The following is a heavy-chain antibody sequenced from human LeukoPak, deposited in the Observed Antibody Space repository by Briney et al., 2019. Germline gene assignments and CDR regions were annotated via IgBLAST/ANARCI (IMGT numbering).Heavy chain of an antibody. Sequence: GGSLRLSCAASGFTFDDYGMSWVRHAPGKGLEWVSGISWNSGSIGYADSVKGRFTISRDNAKNSLYLQMNSLRAEDMALYYCAKDRAAMVTRAFDIWGQGTMVTVSS. CDR1: GFTFDDYG. CDR3: AKDRAAMVTRAFDI. D-gene: IGHD5-18*01. CDR2: ISWNSGSI. J-gene: IGHJ3*02. V-gene: IGHV3-9*03.